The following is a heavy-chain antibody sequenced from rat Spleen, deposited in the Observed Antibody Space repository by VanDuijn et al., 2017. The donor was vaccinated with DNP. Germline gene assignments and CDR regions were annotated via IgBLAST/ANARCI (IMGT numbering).Heavy chain of an antibody. J-gene: IGHJ2*01. V-gene: IGHV5S10*01. CDR3: STLNYYASLSGYFDY. CDR1: EFTFSDYN. CDR2: IIHDGKRT. D-gene: IGHD1-12*01. Sequence: EVQLVESGGGLVQPGRSLKLSCAASEFTFSDYNMAWVRQAPKKGLEWVATIIHDGKRTYYGDSVKGRFTISRDNTKSILYLQMDSLRSEDTATYYCSTLNYYASLSGYFDYWGQGVMVTVSS.